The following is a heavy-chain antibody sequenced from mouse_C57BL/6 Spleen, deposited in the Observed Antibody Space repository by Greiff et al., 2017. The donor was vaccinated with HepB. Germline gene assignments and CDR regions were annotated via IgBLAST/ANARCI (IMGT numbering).Heavy chain of an antibody. J-gene: IGHJ1*03. V-gene: IGHV1-59*01. D-gene: IGHD1-1*01. CDR1: GYTFTSYW. CDR3: APTLSIDGGSKGSHWYFDV. CDR2: IDPSDSYT. Sequence: QVQLQQPGAELVRPGTSVKLSCKASGYTFTSYWMRWVKQRPGQGLEWIGVIDPSDSYTNYNKKFKGKATLTVDTSSSTAYMQLSSLTSEDSAVYYCAPTLSIDGGSKGSHWYFDVWGTGTTVTVSS.